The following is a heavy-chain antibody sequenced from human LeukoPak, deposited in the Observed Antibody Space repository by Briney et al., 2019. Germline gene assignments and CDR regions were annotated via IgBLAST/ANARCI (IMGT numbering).Heavy chain of an antibody. J-gene: IGHJ3*02. CDR1: GYSISSGYY. V-gene: IGHV4-38-2*02. Sequence: SETLSLTCTVSGYSISSGYYWSWIRQPPGKGLEWIGYIYYGGGTNYNPSLESRVTISIDTSKNQFSLKLSSVTAADTAVYYCASSRFDIWGQGTMVTVSS. CDR3: ASSRFDI. CDR2: IYYGGGT.